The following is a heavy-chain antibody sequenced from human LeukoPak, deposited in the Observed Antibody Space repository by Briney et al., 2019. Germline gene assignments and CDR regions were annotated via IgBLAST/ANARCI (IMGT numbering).Heavy chain of an antibody. CDR2: IYTSGST. J-gene: IGHJ6*02. CDR1: GGSISSYY. D-gene: IGHD1-14*01. V-gene: IGHV4-4*07. Sequence: NPSETLSLTCTVSGGSISSYYWSWIRQPAGKGLEWIGRIYTSGSTNYNPSLKSRVTMSVDTSKNQFSLKLSSVTAADTAVYYCARDDGIAAYYYGTDVWGQGTTVTVSS. CDR3: ARDDGIAAYYYGTDV.